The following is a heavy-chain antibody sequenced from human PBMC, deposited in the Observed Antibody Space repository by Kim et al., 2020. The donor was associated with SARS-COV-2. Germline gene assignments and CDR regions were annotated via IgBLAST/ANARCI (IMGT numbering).Heavy chain of an antibody. CDR1: GGSFSGYY. Sequence: SETLSLTCAVYGGSFSGYYWSWIRQPPGKGLEWIGEINHSGSTNYNPSLKSRVTISVDTSKNQFSLKLSSVTAAETAVYYCSSRKAQTYDYGSGSYSSHVNDYYYYGMDVWGQGTTVTVSS. V-gene: IGHV4-34*01. CDR2: INHSGST. J-gene: IGHJ6*02. CDR3: SSRKAQTYDYGSGSYSSHVNDYYYYGMDV. D-gene: IGHD3-10*01.